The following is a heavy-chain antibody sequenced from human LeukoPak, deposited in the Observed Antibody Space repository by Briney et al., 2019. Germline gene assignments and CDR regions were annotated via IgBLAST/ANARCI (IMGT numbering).Heavy chain of an antibody. J-gene: IGHJ6*03. CDR1: GFAFSSFA. CDR3: TKELHVAVAVADYYHFYMDV. Sequence: GGSLRLSCAASGFAFSSFAMGWVRQSPGKGLEWLSTINGSGNTTFYADSVKGRFTISRDNSKNTLYLHMDGLRPDDTAIYYCTKELHVAVAVADYYHFYMDVWGRGTAVSVSS. D-gene: IGHD6-19*01. V-gene: IGHV3-23*01. CDR2: INGSGNTT.